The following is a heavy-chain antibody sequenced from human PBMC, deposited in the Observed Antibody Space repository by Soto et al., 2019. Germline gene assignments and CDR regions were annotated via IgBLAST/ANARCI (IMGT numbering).Heavy chain of an antibody. CDR3: ARYPCAVPAAMDY. D-gene: IGHD2-2*01. Sequence: QVQLVESGVGVVQPGRSLRLSCAASGFTFSSYAIHWVRQAPGKGLEWAAVISYDGSNKYYRDDVTGRFTSSRDKSKDRLYLKMNSLRAEDTAVYYCARYPCAVPAAMDYWGQGTLVIVSS. J-gene: IGHJ4*02. CDR1: GFTFSSYA. CDR2: ISYDGSNK. V-gene: IGHV3-30-3*01.